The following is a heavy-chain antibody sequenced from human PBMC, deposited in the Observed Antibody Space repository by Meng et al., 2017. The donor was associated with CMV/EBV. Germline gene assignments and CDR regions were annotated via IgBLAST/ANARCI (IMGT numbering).Heavy chain of an antibody. Sequence: SWAASGFTVRSNYMSWVRQAPGKGLEYVSVLYSGGSTYSADSVKGRFTMSRDTSKNTLYLQMNSLKAEDTAVYYCARLDNNAFDIWGQGTVVTVSS. CDR3: ARLDNNAFDI. CDR2: LYSGGST. J-gene: IGHJ3*02. D-gene: IGHD2-2*03. CDR1: GFTVRSNY. V-gene: IGHV3-53*01.